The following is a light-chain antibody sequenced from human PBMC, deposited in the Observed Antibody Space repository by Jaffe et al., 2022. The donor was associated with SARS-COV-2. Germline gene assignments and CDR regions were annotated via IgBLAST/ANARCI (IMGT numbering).Light chain of an antibody. V-gene: IGKV1-39*01. CDR2: AAS. CDR1: QSVSTY. CDR3: QQSNSFPRT. J-gene: IGKJ1*01. Sequence: DIQMTQSPSSLSASVGDGVTITCRTSQSVSTYLNWYQQKPGKAPKLLISAASNLQSGVPSRFSGSGAGTDFTFTISSLQPEDFATYYCQQSNSFPRTFGQGTKVEV.